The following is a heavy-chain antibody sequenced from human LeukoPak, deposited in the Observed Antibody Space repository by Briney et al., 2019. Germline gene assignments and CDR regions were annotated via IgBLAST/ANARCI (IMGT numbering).Heavy chain of an antibody. Sequence: YPAESLRLSCAASGFTFSSYAMHWVRQAPGQGLERVGVVSNDGSSNFYADSVKDRLTISRDNSNNKLYLQMHSLRAEDTAVYYCVRVRYGSSVYYYFDYWGQGTLVTVSS. V-gene: IGHV3-30*04. CDR3: VRVRYGSSVYYYFDY. CDR2: VSNDGSSN. CDR1: GFTFSSYA. D-gene: IGHD3-22*01. J-gene: IGHJ4*02.